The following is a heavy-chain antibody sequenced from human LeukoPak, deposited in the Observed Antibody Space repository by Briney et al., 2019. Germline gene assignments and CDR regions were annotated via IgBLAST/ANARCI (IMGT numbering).Heavy chain of an antibody. V-gene: IGHV3-53*01. CDR1: GFGFSRYW. CDR2: IYSDNT. CDR3: ARRAGAYSHPYDY. D-gene: IGHD4/OR15-4a*01. J-gene: IGHJ4*02. Sequence: GGSLRLSCAASGFGFSRYWMHWVRQAPGKGLEWVSFIYSDNTHYSDSVKGRFTISRDNSKNTLYLQMNSLRAEDTAVYYCARRAGAYSHPYDYWGQGTLVTVSS.